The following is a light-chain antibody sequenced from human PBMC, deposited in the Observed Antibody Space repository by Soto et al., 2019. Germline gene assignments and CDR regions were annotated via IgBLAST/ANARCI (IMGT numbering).Light chain of an antibody. CDR1: NLERKS. CDR2: DDN. Sequence: SYELTQAPSVSVAPGQTARTACGGHNLERKSVHWYQQKAGQAPVVVVYDDNDRPTGIADRFSGSNSGNTATLTISSVEGGDEADYYCQVWDTSSDHVIFSGGTKVTAL. J-gene: IGLJ2*01. CDR3: QVWDTSSDHVI. V-gene: IGLV3-21*02.